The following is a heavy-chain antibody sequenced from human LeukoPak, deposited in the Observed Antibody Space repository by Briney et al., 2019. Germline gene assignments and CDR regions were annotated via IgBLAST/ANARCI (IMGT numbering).Heavy chain of an antibody. J-gene: IGHJ4*02. CDR2: ISDSGGRK. CDR1: GITLSNYG. Sequence: GGSLRLSCAVSGITLSNYGMSWVRQAPGKGLEWVAGISDSGGRKNYADSVKGRFTISRDNPKKTLYLQMNSLRAEDTAVYFCAERGVVIRVILVGFHKEAYYFDSWGQGALVTVSS. V-gene: IGHV3-23*01. D-gene: IGHD3-22*01. CDR3: AERGVVIRVILVGFHKEAYYFDS.